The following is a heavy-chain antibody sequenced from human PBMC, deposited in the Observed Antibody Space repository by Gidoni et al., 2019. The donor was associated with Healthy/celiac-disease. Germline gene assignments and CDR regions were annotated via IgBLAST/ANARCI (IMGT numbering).Heavy chain of an antibody. CDR3: AREDYGGNYYNY. CDR2: ISSSSSYI. J-gene: IGHJ4*02. CDR1: GFPFSSYS. D-gene: IGHD4-17*01. Sequence: EVQLVESGGGLVKPGGSLRLSCAASGFPFSSYSMNWVRQAPGKGLEWVSSISSSSSYIYYADSVKGRFTISRDNAKNSLYLQMNSLRAEDTAVYYCAREDYGGNYYNYWGQGTLVTVSS. V-gene: IGHV3-21*01.